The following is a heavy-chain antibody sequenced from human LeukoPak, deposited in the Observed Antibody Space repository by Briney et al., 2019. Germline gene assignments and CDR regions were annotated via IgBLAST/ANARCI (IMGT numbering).Heavy chain of an antibody. V-gene: IGHV3-74*01. J-gene: IGHJ4*02. D-gene: IGHD5-18*01. CDR3: ASDTATVPFEY. CDR2: INSDGSST. Sequence: GGSLRLSCTGSGFSVSNFWMAWVRQAPGKGLVWVSRINSDGSSTPYADSVKGRFTISRDNAKNTLYLQMTSLRIEDTAVYYCASDTATVPFEYWGQGTLVTVSS. CDR1: GFSVSNFW.